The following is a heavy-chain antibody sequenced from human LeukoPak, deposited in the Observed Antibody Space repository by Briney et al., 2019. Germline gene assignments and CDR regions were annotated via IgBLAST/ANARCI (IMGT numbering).Heavy chain of an antibody. CDR1: GYRFTSYW. V-gene: IGHV5-10-1*01. J-gene: IGHJ4*02. CDR2: IDPSDSYT. Sequence: GGSLLISCQGSGYRFTSYWISGGRQLPGKGVEGMGRIDPSDSYTNYSPSFQGHVTISPDKSISTAYLQWSSLKASDTAMYYCASTGYCSSTSCYGIDYWGQGTLVTVSS. D-gene: IGHD2-2*01. CDR3: ASTGYCSSTSCYGIDY.